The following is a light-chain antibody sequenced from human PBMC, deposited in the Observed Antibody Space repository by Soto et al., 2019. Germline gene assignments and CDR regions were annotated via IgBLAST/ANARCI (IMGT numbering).Light chain of an antibody. CDR2: QNN. V-gene: IGLV3-1*01. CDR1: KLGNKF. J-gene: IGLJ2*01. Sequence: SYELTRPPSVSVSPGQTASISCSGDKLGNKFACWYQQRPGQSPVLVIYQNNKRPSGIPERFSASNSGNTATLTISGTQAMDEADYYCQAWDRTNDVLFGGGNKLTVL. CDR3: QAWDRTNDVL.